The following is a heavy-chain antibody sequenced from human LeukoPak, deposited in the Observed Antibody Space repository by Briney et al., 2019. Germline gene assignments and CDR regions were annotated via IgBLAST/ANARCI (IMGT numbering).Heavy chain of an antibody. CDR1: TFTLSSYT. Sequence: PGGSLRLSCAASTFTLSSYTMNWVRQAPGKGLEWVSSISSSSTYINYADSVKGRFTISRDNAKNSMALQMNSLRAEDTAVYYCERVRFAGPQAFDIWGQGTMVTVAS. CDR3: ERVRFAGPQAFDI. D-gene: IGHD4/OR15-4a*01. V-gene: IGHV3-21*01. CDR2: ISSSSTYI. J-gene: IGHJ3*02.